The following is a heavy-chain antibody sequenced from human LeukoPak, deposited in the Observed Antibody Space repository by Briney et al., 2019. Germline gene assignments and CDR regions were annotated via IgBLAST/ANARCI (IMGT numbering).Heavy chain of an antibody. CDR3: ARDFAYCGGDCYSGGIGY. CDR2: ISPYNDNT. D-gene: IGHD2-21*02. V-gene: IGHV1-18*01. J-gene: IGHJ4*02. CDR1: GYTFTTYG. Sequence: ASVKVSCKASGYTFTTYGISWVRQAPGQGLEWVAWISPYNDNTHYAQKFQGRVTMTRDTSTSTVYMELSSLRSEDTAVYYCARDFAYCGGDCYSGGIGYWGQGTLVTVSS.